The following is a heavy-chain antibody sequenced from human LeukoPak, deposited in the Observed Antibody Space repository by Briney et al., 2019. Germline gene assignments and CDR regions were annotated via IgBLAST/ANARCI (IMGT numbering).Heavy chain of an antibody. Sequence: GGSLRLSCAASGFTFSSYAMSWVRQAPGKGLEWVSAISGSGGSTYYADSVKGRFTISRDNSKNTLYLQMNSLRVEDTAVYYCARAPTVLVGYCSSSSCQADYWGQGTLVTVSS. J-gene: IGHJ4*02. V-gene: IGHV3-23*01. D-gene: IGHD2-2*01. CDR1: GFTFSSYA. CDR2: ISGSGGST. CDR3: ARAPTVLVGYCSSSSCQADY.